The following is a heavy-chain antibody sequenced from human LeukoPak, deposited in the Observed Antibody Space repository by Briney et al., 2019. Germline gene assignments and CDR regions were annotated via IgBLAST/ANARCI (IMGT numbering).Heavy chain of an antibody. CDR1: GFTFSTHS. CDR3: ARDWFHAIDY. V-gene: IGHV3-21*01. D-gene: IGHD2/OR15-2a*01. CDR2: ISFSGDYI. Sequence: GGSLRLSCAASGFTFSTHSMNWVRQAPGKGLEWVSSISFSGDYIYYADSLKGRITISRDNAKNTLYLQMNSLRAEDTAVYYCARDWFHAIDYWGQGTLVTVSS. J-gene: IGHJ4*02.